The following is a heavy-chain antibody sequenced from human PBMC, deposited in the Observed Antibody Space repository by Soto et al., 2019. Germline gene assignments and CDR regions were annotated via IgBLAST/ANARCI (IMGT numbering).Heavy chain of an antibody. J-gene: IGHJ4*02. CDR1: GLGLSIFP. CDR2: ISPDGNNK. Sequence: QVELVDSGGGWVQPGGSLRPSGEGFGLGLSIFPSNWVRQVPGKGLEWLAVISPDGNNKNYADSVRGRFTISRDDSKNKVYLQMNSLRPDDTAVYYCARNHYEDYWGQGTLVTVSS. CDR3: ARNHYEDY. D-gene: IGHD3-22*01. V-gene: IGHV3-30-3*01.